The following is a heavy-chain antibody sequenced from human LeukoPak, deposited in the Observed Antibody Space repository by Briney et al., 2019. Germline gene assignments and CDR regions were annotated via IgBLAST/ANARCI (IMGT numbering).Heavy chain of an antibody. J-gene: IGHJ4*02. D-gene: IGHD5-18*01. CDR2: ISNDGVYF. V-gene: IGHV3-21*01. CDR1: GFTFSNCA. Sequence: KSGGSLRLSCAASGFTFSNCAMNWVRQTPGKGLEWVSSISNDGVYFYYADSVKGRFTISRDNSKNTLYLQMNSLRAEDTAVYYCAKDHAKYSYGYDPFDYWGQGTLVTVSS. CDR3: AKDHAKYSYGYDPFDY.